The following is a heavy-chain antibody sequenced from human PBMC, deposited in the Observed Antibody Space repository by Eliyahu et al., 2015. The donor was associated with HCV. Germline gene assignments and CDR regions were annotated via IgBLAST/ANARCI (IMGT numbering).Heavy chain of an antibody. CDR1: GFXFTRYX. D-gene: IGHD2-21*02. CDR3: ARDRGAGMVTITSFHFDY. J-gene: IGHJ4*02. CDR2: ISSSTTYT. Sequence: EVQLVESGGGLVKPGGSLRLSCAASGFXFTRYXMNWVRQAPGKGLGWVSSISSSTTYTYYADSVKGRFTISRDNAKNSLYLQMNSLRAEDTAVYYCARDRGAGMVTITSFHFDYWGQGTLVTVSS. V-gene: IGHV3-21*01.